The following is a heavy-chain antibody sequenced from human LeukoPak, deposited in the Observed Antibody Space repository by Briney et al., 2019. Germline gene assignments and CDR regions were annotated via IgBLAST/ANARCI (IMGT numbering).Heavy chain of an antibody. J-gene: IGHJ4*02. CDR1: GYTFTGFY. CDR3: GTLLSNGPFDY. V-gene: IGHV1-2*02. Sequence: ASVKVSCKASGYTFTGFYMHWVRQAPGQGLEWMGYIYPNSGATKYAQKFQGRVTLTRDTSISTAYMELSGLRSDDTAVYYCGTLLSNGPFDYWGQGTLVTVSS. CDR2: IYPNSGAT.